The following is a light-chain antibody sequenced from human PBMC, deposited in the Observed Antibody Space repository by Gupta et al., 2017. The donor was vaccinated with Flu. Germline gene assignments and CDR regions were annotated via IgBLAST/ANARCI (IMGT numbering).Light chain of an antibody. Sequence: SNIGDNYVSWFQPVPGTAPKPPIYRKSPRPSKVPDRLPGLKAGTSSPLDITGLQTGDEADYYCGAWDISLTALWVFGGGTKLTVL. J-gene: IGLJ3*02. CDR3: GAWDISLTALWV. CDR1: SNIGDNY. CDR2: RKS. V-gene: IGLV1-51*02.